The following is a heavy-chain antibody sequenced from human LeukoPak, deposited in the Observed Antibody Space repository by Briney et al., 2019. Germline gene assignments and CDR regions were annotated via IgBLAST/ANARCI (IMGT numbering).Heavy chain of an antibody. CDR2: IYYSGST. J-gene: IGHJ4*02. D-gene: IGHD5-18*01. V-gene: IGHV4-59*01. Sequence: SETLSLTCTVSGGSISSYYWSWIRQPPGKGLEWIGYIYYSGSTNYNPSLKSRVTISVDTSKNQFSLKLSSVTAADTAVYYCARGGFGYSYGYGYSTSFDYWGQGTLVTVSS. CDR1: GGSISSYY. CDR3: ARGGFGYSYGYGYSTSFDY.